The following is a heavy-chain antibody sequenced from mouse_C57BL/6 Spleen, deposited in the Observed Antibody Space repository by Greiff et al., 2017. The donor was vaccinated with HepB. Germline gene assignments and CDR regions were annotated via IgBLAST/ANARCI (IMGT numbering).Heavy chain of an antibody. V-gene: IGHV5-16*01. D-gene: IGHD2-2*01. CDR2: INYDGSST. Sequence: EVKLVESEGGLVQPGSSMKLSCTASGFTFSDYYMAWVRQVPEKGLEWVANINYDGSSTYYLDSLKSRFIISRDNAKNTLYLQMSSLKSEDTATYYCAREGIYYGYGYAMDYWGQGTSVTVSS. J-gene: IGHJ4*01. CDR3: AREGIYYGYGYAMDY. CDR1: GFTFSDYY.